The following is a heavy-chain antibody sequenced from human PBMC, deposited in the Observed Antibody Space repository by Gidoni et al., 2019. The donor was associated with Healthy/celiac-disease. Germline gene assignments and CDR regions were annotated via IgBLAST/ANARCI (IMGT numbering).Heavy chain of an antibody. CDR1: GFTFSSYG. J-gene: IGHJ4*02. V-gene: IGHV3-30*18. Sequence: QVQLVQSGGGVVEPGRSLRLPCAASGFTFSSYGMPWVRQAPGKGLEWVAVISYEGSNKYYADSVKGRFTISRDNSKNTLYLQMNSLRAEDTAVYYCAKDRTGYFDYWGQGTLVTVSS. CDR3: AKDRTGYFDY. CDR2: ISYEGSNK.